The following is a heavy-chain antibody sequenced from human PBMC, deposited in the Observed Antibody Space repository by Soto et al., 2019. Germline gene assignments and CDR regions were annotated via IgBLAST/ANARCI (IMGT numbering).Heavy chain of an antibody. CDR3: ARVRDIVLMVYASWVPLIY. CDR1: GGTFSSYA. V-gene: IGHV1-69*13. CDR2: IIPIFGTA. J-gene: IGHJ4*02. D-gene: IGHD2-8*01. Sequence: GASVKVSCKASGGTFSSYAISWVRQAPGQGLEWMGGIIPIFGTANYAQKFQGRVTITADESTSTAYMELSSLRSEDTAVYYCARVRDIVLMVYASWVPLIYWGQGTLVTVSS.